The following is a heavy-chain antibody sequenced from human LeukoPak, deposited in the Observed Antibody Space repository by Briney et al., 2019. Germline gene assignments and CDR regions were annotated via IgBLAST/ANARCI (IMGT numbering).Heavy chain of an antibody. V-gene: IGHV4-59*08. J-gene: IGHJ4*02. CDR2: IYHSGST. D-gene: IGHD6-19*01. CDR1: GGSISSYY. Sequence: SETLSLTCTVSGGSISSYYWSWIRQPPGKGLEWIGYIYHSGSTNYNPSLKSRVTISVDTSKNQFSLKLSSVTAADTAVYYCARHPVLDSSGXYXFDYWGQGTLVTVSS. CDR3: ARHPVLDSSGXYXFDY.